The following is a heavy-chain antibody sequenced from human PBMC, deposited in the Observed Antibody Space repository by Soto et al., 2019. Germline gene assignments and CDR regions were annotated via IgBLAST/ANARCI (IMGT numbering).Heavy chain of an antibody. CDR3: ARWRDYYDGSLDH. D-gene: IGHD3-22*01. Sequence: GGSLRLSCAASGFTVSASYMTWVRQAPGKGLEWVSIIYTSGLTNYADSVKGRFTISRDNSKNTLYLQMNNLRAEDTAVYYCARWRDYYDGSLDHWGQGTLVTVSS. CDR1: GFTVSASY. J-gene: IGHJ4*02. V-gene: IGHV3-53*01. CDR2: IYTSGLT.